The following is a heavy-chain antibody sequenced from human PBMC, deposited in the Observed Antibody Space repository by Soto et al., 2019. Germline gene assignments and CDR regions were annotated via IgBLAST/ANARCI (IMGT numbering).Heavy chain of an antibody. D-gene: IGHD2-2*01. Sequence: QVQLQESGPGLLKPSETLSLTCTVSGGSISSYYWSWIRQPAGKGLEWIGRIYTSGSTNYNPSLKSRVTMSVDTSKNQFSLKPSSVTAADTAVYYCARACSSNSCYDVFDYWGQGTLVTVSS. J-gene: IGHJ4*02. V-gene: IGHV4-4*07. CDR3: ARACSSNSCYDVFDY. CDR1: GGSISSYY. CDR2: IYTSGST.